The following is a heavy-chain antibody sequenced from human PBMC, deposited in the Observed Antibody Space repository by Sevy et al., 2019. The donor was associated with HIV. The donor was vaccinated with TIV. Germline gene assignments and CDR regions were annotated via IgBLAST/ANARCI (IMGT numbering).Heavy chain of an antibody. D-gene: IGHD3-10*01. J-gene: IGHJ6*02. CDR2: INPNSGGT. V-gene: IGHV1-2*06. CDR3: ARALLPKNRELFSYYYGMDV. Sequence: ASVKVSCKASGYTFTGYYMHWVRQAPGQGLEWMGRINPNSGGTNYAQKFQGRVTMTRDTSISTAYMELSRLRSDDTAVYYCARALLPKNRELFSYYYGMDVWGQGTTVTVSS. CDR1: GYTFTGYY.